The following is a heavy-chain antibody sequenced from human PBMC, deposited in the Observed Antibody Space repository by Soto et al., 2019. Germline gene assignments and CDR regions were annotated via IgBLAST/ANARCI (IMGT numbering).Heavy chain of an antibody. CDR1: GFTFSSYD. CDR3: ARGAMGATYYFDY. D-gene: IGHD1-26*01. J-gene: IGHJ4*02. Sequence: PGGSLRLSCAASGFTFSSYDMHLVRQATGKGLEWVSAIGTAGDTYYPGSVKGRFTISRENAKNSLYLQMNSLRAEDTAVYYCARGAMGATYYFDYWGQGTLVTVSS. V-gene: IGHV3-13*01. CDR2: IGTAGDT.